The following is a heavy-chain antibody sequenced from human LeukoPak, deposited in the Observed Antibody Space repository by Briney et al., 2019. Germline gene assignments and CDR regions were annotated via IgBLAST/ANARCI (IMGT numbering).Heavy chain of an antibody. CDR2: INPNSGGT. V-gene: IGHV1-2*04. D-gene: IGHD6-6*01. CDR1: GYTFTGYY. CDR3: ARTYSSSSGNDAFDI. J-gene: IGHJ3*02. Sequence: ASVKVSCKASGYTFTGYYMHWVRQAPGQGLEWMGWINPNSGGTNYAQKFQGWVTMTRDTSISTAYMELSRLRSDDTAVYYCARTYSSSSGNDAFDIWAKGQWSPSLQ.